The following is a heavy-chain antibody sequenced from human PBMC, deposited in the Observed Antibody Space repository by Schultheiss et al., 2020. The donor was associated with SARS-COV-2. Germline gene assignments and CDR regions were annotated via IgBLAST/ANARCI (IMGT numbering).Heavy chain of an antibody. CDR3: AASTYCSSTSCYTWWFDP. CDR2: INPNSGGT. V-gene: IGHV1-18*01. Sequence: ASVKVSCKASGYTFTSYGISWVRQAPGQGLEWMGWINPNSGGTNYAQKFQGRVTITADESTSTAYMELSSLRSEDTAVYYCAASTYCSSTSCYTWWFDPWGQGTLVTVSS. CDR1: GYTFTSYG. J-gene: IGHJ5*02. D-gene: IGHD2-2*02.